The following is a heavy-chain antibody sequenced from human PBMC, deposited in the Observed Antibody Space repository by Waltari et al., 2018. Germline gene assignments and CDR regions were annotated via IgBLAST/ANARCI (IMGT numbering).Heavy chain of an antibody. CDR3: ARGVSGDSGPADY. CDR2: LNQDGSAK. Sequence: EVQLVESGGGLVQPGGSLRLSCAASGFTSSTYWMTWVRQAPGKGLEWVANLNQDGSAKFYVESVKGRFTISRDNAKNSLFLQMNSLRAEDTAVYYCARGVSGDSGPADYWGQGTLVTVSS. J-gene: IGHJ4*02. V-gene: IGHV3-7*01. D-gene: IGHD4-17*01. CDR1: GFTSSTYW.